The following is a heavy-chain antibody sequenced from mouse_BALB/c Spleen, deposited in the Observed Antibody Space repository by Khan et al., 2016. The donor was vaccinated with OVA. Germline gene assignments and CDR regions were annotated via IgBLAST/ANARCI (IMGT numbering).Heavy chain of an antibody. Sequence: EVELVESGGGLVKPGGSLKLSCAASGFTFSDYYMYWVRQTPEKRLEWVATISAGGSYTYYPDSVKGRFTLSRDNAKNNLYLQMSSLKSEDTAMYYCARAGYGGLAYWGQGTLVTVSA. CDR3: ARAGYGGLAY. CDR1: GFTFSDYY. D-gene: IGHD1-1*02. J-gene: IGHJ3*01. CDR2: ISAGGSYT. V-gene: IGHV5-4*02.